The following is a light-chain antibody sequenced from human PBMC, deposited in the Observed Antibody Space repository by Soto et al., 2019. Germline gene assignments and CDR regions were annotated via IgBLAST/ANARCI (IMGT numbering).Light chain of an antibody. CDR3: QQYKDWPPIT. CDR1: QSVSSSY. V-gene: IGKV3-20*01. J-gene: IGKJ5*01. CDR2: GAS. Sequence: EIVLTQSPGTLSLSPGERATLSCRASQSVSSSYLAWYQQKPGQAPRLLIYGASSRATGIPDRFSGSGSGTDFTLTISRLEPEDFAVYYCQQYKDWPPITFGQGTRLEMK.